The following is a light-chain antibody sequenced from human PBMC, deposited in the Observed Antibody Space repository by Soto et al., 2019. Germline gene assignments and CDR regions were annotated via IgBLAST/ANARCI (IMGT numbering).Light chain of an antibody. Sequence: IVLTQSPGTLSLSPGERATLSCRASQSVTSNYLAWYKHKPGQAPRLLIYDASTRATAIPYRFSGSGSGTDFTLTISSREPEDFAVYYCQQYGSSPYAFGQGTKLEIK. CDR2: DAS. V-gene: IGKV3-20*01. J-gene: IGKJ2*01. CDR3: QQYGSSPYA. CDR1: QSVTSNY.